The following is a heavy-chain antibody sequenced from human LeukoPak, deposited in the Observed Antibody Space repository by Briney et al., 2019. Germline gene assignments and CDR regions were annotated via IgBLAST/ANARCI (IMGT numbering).Heavy chain of an antibody. CDR1: GFTFSSYG. V-gene: IGHV4-4*02. CDR3: AREPSYPDYYGSGSPNWFDP. J-gene: IGHJ5*02. D-gene: IGHD3-10*01. CDR2: IYHSGST. Sequence: GSLRLSCAASGFTFSSYGMHWVRQPPGKGLEWIGEIYHSGSTNYNPSLKSRVTISVDKSKNQFSLKLSSVTAADTAVYYCAREPSYPDYYGSGSPNWFDPWGQGTLVTVSS.